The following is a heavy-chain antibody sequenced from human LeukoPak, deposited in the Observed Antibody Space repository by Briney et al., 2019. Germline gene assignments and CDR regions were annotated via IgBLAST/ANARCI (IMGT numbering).Heavy chain of an antibody. D-gene: IGHD2/OR15-2a*01. CDR1: GGSISGYY. CDR3: ARGVGSTSSNWFDP. Sequence: PSETLSLTCTVSGGSISGYYWSWIRQPPGKGLEWIGYIYYSGSTNYNPSLKSRVTISVDTSKNRFSLKLNSVTAADTAVYYCARGVGSTSSNWFDPWGQGTLVTVSS. CDR2: IYYSGST. J-gene: IGHJ5*02. V-gene: IGHV4-59*08.